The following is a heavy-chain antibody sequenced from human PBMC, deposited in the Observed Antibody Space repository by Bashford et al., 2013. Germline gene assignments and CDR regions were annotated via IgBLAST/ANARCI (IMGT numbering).Heavy chain of an antibody. CDR2: LLQWEH. CDR3: ARDLSRSGSQYFDY. CDR1: GGSISSYY. J-gene: IGHJ4*02. Sequence: SETLSLTCTVSGGSISSYYWSWIRQPPGKGTGVDWVYLLQWEHQLQPSLKSRVTISVDTSKNQFSLKLSSVTAADTAVYYCARDLSRSGSQYFDYWGQGTLVTVSS. D-gene: IGHD1-26*01. V-gene: IGHV4-59*01.